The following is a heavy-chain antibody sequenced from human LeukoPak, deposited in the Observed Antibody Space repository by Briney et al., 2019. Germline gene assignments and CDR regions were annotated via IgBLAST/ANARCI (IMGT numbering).Heavy chain of an antibody. CDR1: GFTFSSYS. J-gene: IGHJ3*02. V-gene: IGHV3-21*04. CDR3: ARVGPPGSHTFDI. Sequence: GGSLRLSCAASGFTFSSYSMNWVRQAPGKGLEWVSSISSSSSYIYYADSVKGRFTISRDNAKNSLYLQMNSLRAEDTAVYYCARVGPPGSHTFDIWGQGTMVTVSS. CDR2: ISSSSSYI.